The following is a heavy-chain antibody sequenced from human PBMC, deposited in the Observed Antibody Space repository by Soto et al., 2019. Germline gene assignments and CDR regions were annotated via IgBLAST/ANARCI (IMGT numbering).Heavy chain of an antibody. J-gene: IGHJ4*02. D-gene: IGHD5-12*01. CDR3: ASFLSVCSGNDCVYYFDH. CDR2: ISGSGGAT. V-gene: IGHV3-23*01. CDR1: GFIFSNYA. Sequence: EVQLLESGGGLVQPGGSLRLSCAASGFIFSNYAMNWVRQAPGQGLEWVSGISGSGGATYYAESVKGRFTISRDNSKNTMYLQMNSPSAEDTAVYYCASFLSVCSGNDCVYYFDHWGQGTLVTVSS.